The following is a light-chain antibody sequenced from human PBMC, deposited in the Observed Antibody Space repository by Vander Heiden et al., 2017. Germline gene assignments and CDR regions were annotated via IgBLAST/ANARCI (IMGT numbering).Light chain of an antibody. CDR1: QSLLHSNGYNF. Sequence: DIVLTQPPLSLPVTPGEPASISCRSSQSLLHSNGYNFLDWYLQKPGQSPHLLFYLGSNRAAGVPDRFSGSGSGTNFTLKISRVEAEDVGIYYCMQALQTPRTFGPGTKVDI. CDR2: LGS. J-gene: IGKJ3*01. V-gene: IGKV2-28*01. CDR3: MQALQTPRT.